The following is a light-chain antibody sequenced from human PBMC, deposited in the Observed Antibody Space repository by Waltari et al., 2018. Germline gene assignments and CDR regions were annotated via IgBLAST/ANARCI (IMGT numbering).Light chain of an antibody. CDR1: QRISRW. V-gene: IGKV1-5*03. Sequence: DIEMTQSPSPVSAFVGDRVTITCRTSQRISRWLAWYQQKPGKAPKLLISKASTLESGVPSRFSGSGSGTEFTLTISNLQVDDFAIYFCQQYNSYSMWTFGQGTKVEIK. CDR2: KAS. J-gene: IGKJ1*01. CDR3: QQYNSYSMWT.